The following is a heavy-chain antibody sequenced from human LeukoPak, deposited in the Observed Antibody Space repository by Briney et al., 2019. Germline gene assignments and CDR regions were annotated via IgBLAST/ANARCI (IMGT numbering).Heavy chain of an antibody. CDR2: ISYDGSNK. Sequence: GRSLRLSCAASGFTFSSYAMHWVRQAPDKGLEWVAVISYDGSNKYYADSVKGRFTISRDNSRNTLYLQMNSLRAEDTAVYYCAKDIAYYDILTGYYSGLAGAFDIWGQGTMVTVSS. CDR1: GFTFSSYA. J-gene: IGHJ3*02. CDR3: AKDIAYYDILTGYYSGLAGAFDI. V-gene: IGHV3-30-3*01. D-gene: IGHD3-9*01.